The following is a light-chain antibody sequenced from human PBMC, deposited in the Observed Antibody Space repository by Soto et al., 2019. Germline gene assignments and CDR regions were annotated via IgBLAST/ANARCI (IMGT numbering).Light chain of an antibody. CDR2: QGF. Sequence: IVMTQSPLSLPVTPGEPASISCRPSQSLLHSNGYYYLAWYLQMSGQSPRLLISQGFNRASGVPDRFSGSGSGTYFKLKIKRVEADDVGIYYCMQSLPTPHTFGQGTRLEI. CDR3: MQSLPTPHT. CDR1: QSLLHSNGYYY. V-gene: IGKV2-28*01. J-gene: IGKJ2*01.